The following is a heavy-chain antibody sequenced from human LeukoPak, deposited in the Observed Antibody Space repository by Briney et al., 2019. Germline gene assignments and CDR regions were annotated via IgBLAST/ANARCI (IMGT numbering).Heavy chain of an antibody. V-gene: IGHV3-7*01. D-gene: IGHD3-3*01. CDR1: GFRFNTYW. J-gene: IGHJ4*02. Sequence: GGSLRLSCAASGFRFNTYWMSWVRQAPGKGLEWVANVKQDGNEKYYADSVKGRFTISRDNGKNSLDLQMNSLKTDDTALYYCTWSGLKIESWGQGTLVTVSS. CDR2: VKQDGNEK. CDR3: TWSGLKIES.